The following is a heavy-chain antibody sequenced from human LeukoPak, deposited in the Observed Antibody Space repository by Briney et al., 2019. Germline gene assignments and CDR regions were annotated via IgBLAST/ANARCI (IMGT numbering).Heavy chain of an antibody. D-gene: IGHD1-26*01. V-gene: IGHV3-21*01. Sequence: GGSLRLSCAASGFTFSSYSMNWVRQAPGKGLEWVSSISSSSSYKKYADSVKGRFTISRDNAKNSLYLQLNSLRAEDTAVYYCARDGSGSYFLGSYYYYYYMDVWGKGTTVTVSS. CDR3: ARDGSGSYFLGSYYYYYYMDV. CDR2: ISSSSSYK. CDR1: GFTFSSYS. J-gene: IGHJ6*03.